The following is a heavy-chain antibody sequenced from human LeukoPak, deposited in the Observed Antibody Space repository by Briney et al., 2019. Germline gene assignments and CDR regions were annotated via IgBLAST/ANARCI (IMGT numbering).Heavy chain of an antibody. J-gene: IGHJ3*01. D-gene: IGHD1-20*01. CDR2: FDPEEGET. Sequence: ASVKVSCTISGYTLTELAMHWVRQAPGKGLEWTGGFDPEEGETIYSQKFQGGVIMTEDTSTDTAYMELSSLRAEDTALYYCARAYGKWNDVYFYAFDLWGQGTMVTVSS. CDR1: GYTLTELA. V-gene: IGHV1-24*01. CDR3: ARAYGKWNDVYFYAFDL.